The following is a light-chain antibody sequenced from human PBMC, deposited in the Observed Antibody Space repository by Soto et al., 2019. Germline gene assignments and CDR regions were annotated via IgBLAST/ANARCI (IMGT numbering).Light chain of an antibody. J-gene: IGKJ4*01. CDR1: QSVSNTY. CDR2: GAS. CDR3: QQYGSSPLT. V-gene: IGKV3-20*01. Sequence: EIVLTQSPGTLSLSPGERATLSCRSSQSVSNTYLAWYQQKPGQSPRLLIYGASNRASAIPDRFSGSGSGTDLTLTISRLDPEDFAVYYCQQYGSSPLTFGGGTKVEIK.